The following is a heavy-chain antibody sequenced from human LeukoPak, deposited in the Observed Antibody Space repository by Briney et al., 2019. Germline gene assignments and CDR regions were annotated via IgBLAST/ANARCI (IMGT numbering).Heavy chain of an antibody. D-gene: IGHD2-15*01. Sequence: PSETLSLTCTVSGGSISTYYWSWIRQPPGKGLEWIGCIYYSGSTDSNPSLKSRVTISVDTSKNQISLKLSSVTAADTAVYYCARTYCRGGSCHFDYWGQGTLVTVSS. J-gene: IGHJ4*02. CDR1: GGSISTYY. V-gene: IGHV4-59*08. CDR3: ARTYCRGGSCHFDY. CDR2: IYYSGST.